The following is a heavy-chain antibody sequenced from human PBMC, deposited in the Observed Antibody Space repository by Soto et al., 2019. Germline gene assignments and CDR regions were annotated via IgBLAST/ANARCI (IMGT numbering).Heavy chain of an antibody. CDR1: GFTFSSYS. CDR3: ARDEGIAVAARGYYYYGMDV. D-gene: IGHD6-19*01. J-gene: IGHJ6*02. Sequence: GGSLRLSCAASGFTFSSYSMNWVRQAPGKGLEWVSYISSSSSTIYYADSVKGRFTISRDNAKNSLYLQMNSLRAEDTAVYYCARDEGIAVAARGYYYYGMDVWGQGTTVTVSS. CDR2: ISSSSSTI. V-gene: IGHV3-48*01.